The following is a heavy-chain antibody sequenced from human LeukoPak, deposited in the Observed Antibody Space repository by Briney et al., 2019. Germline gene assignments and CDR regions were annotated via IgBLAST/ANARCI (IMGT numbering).Heavy chain of an antibody. CDR1: GGSFSDSY. CDR3: ASQWGIAAAGSVGLFDY. J-gene: IGHJ4*02. CDR2: INHGGST. V-gene: IGHV4-34*01. Sequence: SETLSLTCAVYGGSFSDSYWSWIRQPPGKGLEWIGEINHGGSTKFNPSLKSRVTISLDTSRNQFSLKVNSVTAADTAVYYCASQWGIAAAGSVGLFDYWGQGTLVTVSS. D-gene: IGHD6-13*01.